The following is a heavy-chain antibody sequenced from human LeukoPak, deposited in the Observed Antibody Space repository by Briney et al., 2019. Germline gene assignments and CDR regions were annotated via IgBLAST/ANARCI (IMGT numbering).Heavy chain of an antibody. V-gene: IGHV4-34*01. D-gene: IGHD4-11*01. CDR1: GGSFSGYY. J-gene: IGHJ4*02. CDR2: INHSGST. Sequence: SATLSLTCAVYGGSFSGYYWSWIRQPPGKGLEWIGEINHSGSTNYNPSLKSRVTISVDTSKNQFSLKLSSVTAAGTAVYYCAREGRLPFDYWGQGTLVTVSS. CDR3: AREGRLPFDY.